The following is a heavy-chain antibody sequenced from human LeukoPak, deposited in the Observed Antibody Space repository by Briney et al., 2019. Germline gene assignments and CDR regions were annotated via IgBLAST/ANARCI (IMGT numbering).Heavy chain of an antibody. CDR3: AKETYSSGWYPYFDY. D-gene: IGHD6-19*01. V-gene: IGHV3-23*01. CDR2: ISGSGGST. Sequence: GGSLRLSCAASGFTFRNYGMHWVRQAPGKGLEWVSGISGSGGSTYYADSVKGRFTISRDNSKNTLFLQMNSLRAEDTAVYYCAKETYSSGWYPYFDYWGQGTLVTVSS. CDR1: GFTFRNYG. J-gene: IGHJ4*02.